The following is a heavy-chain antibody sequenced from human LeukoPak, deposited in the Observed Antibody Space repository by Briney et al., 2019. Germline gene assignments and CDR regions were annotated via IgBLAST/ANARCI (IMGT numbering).Heavy chain of an antibody. CDR3: VKEDHYGDYVQIDH. V-gene: IGHV3-23*01. CDR1: GFSFGSSV. D-gene: IGHD4-17*01. Sequence: GGSLRLSCAASGFSFGSSVMSWVRLAPGKGLEWVSAITADGGGTNHADPVKGRFPISRDNSKSTLYLQMNSLRAEDTAVYYCVKEDHYGDYVQIDHWGQGTLVTVSS. CDR2: ITADGGGT. J-gene: IGHJ4*02.